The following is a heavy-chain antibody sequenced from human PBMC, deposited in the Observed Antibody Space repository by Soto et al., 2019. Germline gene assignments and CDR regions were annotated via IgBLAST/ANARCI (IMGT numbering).Heavy chain of an antibody. CDR3: ARGLVSSMEGLDWFDP. CDR1: GGSISSGGYY. CDR2: IYYSGST. J-gene: IGHJ5*02. V-gene: IGHV4-31*03. D-gene: IGHD6-6*01. Sequence: SETLSLTCTVSGGSISSGGYYWSWIRQHPGKGLEWIGYIYYSGSTYYNPSLKSRVTISVDTSKNQFSLKLSSVTAADTAVYYCARGLVSSMEGLDWFDPWGQGTLVTVSS.